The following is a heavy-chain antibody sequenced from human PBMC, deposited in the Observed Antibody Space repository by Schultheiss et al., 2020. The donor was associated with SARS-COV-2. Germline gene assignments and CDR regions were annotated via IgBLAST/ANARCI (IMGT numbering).Heavy chain of an antibody. Sequence: GESLKISCAASGFTFSSYGTHWVRQAPGKGLEWVGFIRSKAYGGTTEYAASVKGRFTISRDDSKSIAYLQMNSLKTEDTAVYYCTRADGYYDFWSGYYTGNAFDIWGQGTMVTVSS. J-gene: IGHJ3*02. D-gene: IGHD3-3*01. V-gene: IGHV3-49*04. CDR3: TRADGYYDFWSGYYTGNAFDI. CDR2: IRSKAYGGTT. CDR1: GFTFSSYG.